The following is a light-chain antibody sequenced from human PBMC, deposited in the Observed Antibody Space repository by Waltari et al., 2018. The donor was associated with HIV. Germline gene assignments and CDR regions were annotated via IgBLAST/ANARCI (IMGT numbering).Light chain of an antibody. CDR2: VST. CDR1: QNIGSY. J-gene: IGKJ1*01. CDR3: QQSYSKPRT. Sequence: DIQMTQSPPPLTASVGDRVTITCPASQNIGSYLNWYQLRPGQAPNVLIYVSTNLQTGVPSRFSGRGSGTDFTLTITDLQPEDFVFYFCQQSYSKPRTFGQGTK. V-gene: IGKV1-39*01.